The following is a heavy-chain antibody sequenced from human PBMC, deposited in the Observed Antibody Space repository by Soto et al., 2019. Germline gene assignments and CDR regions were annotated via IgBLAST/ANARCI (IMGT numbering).Heavy chain of an antibody. CDR3: ARGAMANFDY. CDR2: FIAMLGTP. J-gene: IGHJ4*02. CDR1: GGTSCSQG. V-gene: IGHV1-69*01. D-gene: IGHD5-18*01. Sequence: PVKISCKAPGGTSCSQGIAWVGQAPGAGLEWMGGFIAMLGTPTYAKKVQGRATISADESLTSSYLELRSLRSEDTGVYFCARGAMANFDYWGQGTVVTVSS.